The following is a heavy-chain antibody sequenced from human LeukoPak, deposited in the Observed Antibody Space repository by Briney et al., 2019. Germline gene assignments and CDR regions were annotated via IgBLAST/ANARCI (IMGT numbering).Heavy chain of an antibody. Sequence: GGSLRLSCAASGFTFSDYGMHWVRQAPGKGLERVAFIRSDGYKYYADSVKGRFSVSRDNSKKPVYLQMNSLRAEDTAVYYCARDYNWGVDYWGQGTLVTVSS. CDR2: IRSDGYK. CDR1: GFTFSDYG. V-gene: IGHV3-30*02. D-gene: IGHD7-27*01. CDR3: ARDYNWGVDY. J-gene: IGHJ4*02.